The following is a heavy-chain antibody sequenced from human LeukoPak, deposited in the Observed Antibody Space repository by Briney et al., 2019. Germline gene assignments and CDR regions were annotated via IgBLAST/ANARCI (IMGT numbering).Heavy chain of an antibody. CDR2: INHSGST. D-gene: IGHD6-13*01. Sequence: SETLSLTCAVYGGSFSGYYWSWIRQPPGKGLEWIGEINHSGSTNYNPSLKSRVTISVDTSKNQFSLKLSSVTAADTAVYYCARVAGPAFHRTYDYWGQGTLVTVSS. CDR3: ARVAGPAFHRTYDY. V-gene: IGHV4-34*01. CDR1: GGSFSGYY. J-gene: IGHJ4*02.